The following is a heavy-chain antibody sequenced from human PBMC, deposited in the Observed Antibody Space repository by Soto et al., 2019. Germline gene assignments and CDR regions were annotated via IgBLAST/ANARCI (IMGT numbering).Heavy chain of an antibody. D-gene: IGHD2-21*02. Sequence: WTWIRHSPERGLEWIGYIHHSGSILYNPSLKSRVTISVDTSKNQFSLHLSSVPAADTAVYFCAREDGGGDTLDVWGQGTTVTVSS. V-gene: IGHV4-30-4*08. J-gene: IGHJ6*02. CDR3: AREDGGGDTLDV. CDR2: IHHSGSI.